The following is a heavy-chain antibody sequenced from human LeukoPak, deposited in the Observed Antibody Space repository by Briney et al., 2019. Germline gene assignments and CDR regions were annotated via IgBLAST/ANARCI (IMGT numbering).Heavy chain of an antibody. Sequence: GGSLRLSCAAPGFTFSSYWMSWVRQAPGKGLEWVANIKQDGSEKYYVDSVKGRFTISRDNAKNSLYLQMNSLRAEDTAVYYCARDLGIAAAGSFDYWGQGTLVTVSS. V-gene: IGHV3-7*03. CDR2: IKQDGSEK. D-gene: IGHD6-13*01. CDR3: ARDLGIAAAGSFDY. J-gene: IGHJ4*02. CDR1: GFTFSSYW.